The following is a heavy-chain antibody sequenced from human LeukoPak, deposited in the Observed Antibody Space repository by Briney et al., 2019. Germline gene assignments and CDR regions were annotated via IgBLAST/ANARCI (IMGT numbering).Heavy chain of an antibody. CDR1: GGSISSSSYY. D-gene: IGHD1-14*01. Sequence: SETLSLTCTVSGGSISSSSYYWGWIRQPPGKGLEWIGSIYYSGSTYYNPSLKSRVTISVDTSKNQFSLKLSSVTAADTAVYDCARQTIRYFDYWGQGTLVTVSS. V-gene: IGHV4-39*01. CDR2: IYYSGST. CDR3: ARQTIRYFDY. J-gene: IGHJ4*02.